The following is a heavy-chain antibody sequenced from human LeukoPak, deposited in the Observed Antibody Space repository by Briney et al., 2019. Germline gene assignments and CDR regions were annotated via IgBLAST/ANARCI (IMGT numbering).Heavy chain of an antibody. J-gene: IGHJ2*01. CDR1: GISVSSNNGT. V-gene: IGHV6-1*01. CDR3: VGGDWYFDL. Sequence: SQTLSLTCAISGISVSSNNGTWNWIRQSPSRGLEWLGRTFYRSKWFHAYAISVKGRITINPDTSKNQFSLQLTSVTPEDTAVYYCVGGDWYFDLWGRGTLVTVSS. CDR2: TFYRSKWFH.